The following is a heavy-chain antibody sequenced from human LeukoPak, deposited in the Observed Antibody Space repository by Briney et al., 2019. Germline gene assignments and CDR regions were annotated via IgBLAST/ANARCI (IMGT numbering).Heavy chain of an antibody. CDR1: GYTFTDYD. CDR3: ARVGDCSSTSCYSPCYYYYGMDV. D-gene: IGHD2-2*02. CDR2: MNPNSGNT. J-gene: IGHJ6*02. V-gene: IGHV1-8*01. Sequence: GASVKVSCKASGYTFTDYDINWVRQATGQGLEWMGWMNPNSGNTGYTQKFQGRVTMTRNTSISTAYMELSSLRSEDTAVYYCARVGDCSSTSCYSPCYYYYGMDVWGQGTTVTVSS.